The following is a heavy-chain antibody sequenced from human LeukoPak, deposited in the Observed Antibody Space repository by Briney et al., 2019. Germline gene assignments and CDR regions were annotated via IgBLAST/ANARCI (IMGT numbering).Heavy chain of an antibody. J-gene: IGHJ6*02. D-gene: IGHD3-9*01. V-gene: IGHV4-59*01. CDR2: IYYSGST. Sequence: SETLSLTCTVSGGSISSYYWSWIRQPPGKGLEWIGYIYYSGSTNYNPSLKSRVTISVDTSKNQFSLKLSSVTAADTAVYYCATALRGAYYDILTGYSNGYYYYGMDVWGQGTTVTVSS. CDR3: ATALRGAYYDILTGYSNGYYYYGMDV. CDR1: GGSISSYY.